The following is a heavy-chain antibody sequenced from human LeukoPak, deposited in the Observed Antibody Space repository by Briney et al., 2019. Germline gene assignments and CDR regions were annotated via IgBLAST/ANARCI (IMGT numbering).Heavy chain of an antibody. V-gene: IGHV3-23*01. CDR2: ISGSGGST. J-gene: IGHJ4*02. D-gene: IGHD3-3*01. CDR3: ATKGITIFGVVIDKLDY. Sequence: GGSLRLSCAASGFTFSSYAMGWVRQAPGKGLEWVSSISGSGGSTYYADSVKGRFTISRDNSKNTLYLQMNSLRAEDTAVYYCATKGITIFGVVIDKLDYWGQGTLVTVSS. CDR1: GFTFSSYA.